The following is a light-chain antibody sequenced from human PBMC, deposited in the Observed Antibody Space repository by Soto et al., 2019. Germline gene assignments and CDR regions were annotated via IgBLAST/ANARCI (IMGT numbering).Light chain of an antibody. Sequence: QAVVTREPSLTVSPGGTVTLTCGSSDGPVTSNHYPYWYQQRPGQVPRTLIYDTTNRQSWAPARFSGSLVGVKAALTLSGAQPEDEADYYCLLAYSGGRVFGGGTKLTVL. CDR1: DGPVTSNHY. J-gene: IGLJ2*01. V-gene: IGLV7-46*01. CDR3: LLAYSGGRV. CDR2: DTT.